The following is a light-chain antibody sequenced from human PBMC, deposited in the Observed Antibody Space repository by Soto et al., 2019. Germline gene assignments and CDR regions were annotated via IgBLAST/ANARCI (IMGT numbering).Light chain of an antibody. CDR1: QSVYSNY. V-gene: IGKV3-20*01. Sequence: PGERATLSCRASQSVYSNYLAWYQHRPGQPPRLLFYAASSRATGIPDRFSGSGSGTDFTLTISSLEPEDFAVYYCQQYGSSARAFGQGTKVDIK. CDR2: AAS. J-gene: IGKJ1*01. CDR3: QQYGSSARA.